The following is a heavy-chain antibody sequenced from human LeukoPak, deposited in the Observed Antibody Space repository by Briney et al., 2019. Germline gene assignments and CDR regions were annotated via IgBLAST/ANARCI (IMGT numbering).Heavy chain of an antibody. Sequence: PGGSLRLSCAASGFTFSSYAMHWVRQAPGKGLEWVAVIWYDGSNKYYADSVKGRFTISRDNAKNSLYLQMDSLRAEDTAVYYCARDSGIYYGFDAFDIWGQGTMVTVSS. CDR2: IWYDGSNK. D-gene: IGHD1-26*01. J-gene: IGHJ3*02. V-gene: IGHV3-33*01. CDR3: ARDSGIYYGFDAFDI. CDR1: GFTFSSYA.